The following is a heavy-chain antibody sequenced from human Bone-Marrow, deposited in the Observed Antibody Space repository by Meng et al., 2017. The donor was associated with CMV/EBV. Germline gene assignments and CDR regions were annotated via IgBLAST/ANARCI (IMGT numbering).Heavy chain of an antibody. CDR3: AKGLVGVVVIAIWFDY. Sequence: GESLKISCAASGFTVSSNYMSWVRQAPGKGLEWVSVIYSGGSTYYADFVKGRFTISRDNFKNTLYLQMNSLRAEDTAVYYCAKGLVGVVVIAIWFDYWGQGNLVNVAS. J-gene: IGHJ4*02. CDR1: GFTVSSNY. V-gene: IGHV3-53*01. D-gene: IGHD2-21*01. CDR2: IYSGGST.